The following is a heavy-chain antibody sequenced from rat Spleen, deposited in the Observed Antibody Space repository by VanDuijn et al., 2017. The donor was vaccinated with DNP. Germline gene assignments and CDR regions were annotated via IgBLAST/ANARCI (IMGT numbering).Heavy chain of an antibody. CDR3: AREDFGVDY. V-gene: IGHV4-2*01. J-gene: IGHJ2*01. Sequence: EVKLVESGGGLVQPGSSLKLSCTASGFNFNDYWMGWVRQAPGRGLEWIGEINKDSSTIKYIPSLKDKFTISRDNAQNTLYLQMSKLGSEDTAIYYCAREDFGVDYWGQGVMVTVSS. CDR2: INKDSSTI. D-gene: IGHD4-3*01. CDR1: GFNFNDYW.